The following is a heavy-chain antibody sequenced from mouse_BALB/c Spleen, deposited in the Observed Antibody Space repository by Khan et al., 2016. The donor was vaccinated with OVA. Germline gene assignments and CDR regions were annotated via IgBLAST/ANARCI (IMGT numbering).Heavy chain of an antibody. V-gene: IGHV2-6-5*01. CDR2: IRAGGSK. D-gene: IGHD2-12*01. CDR1: GFSLTDYA. CDR3: AKDPLYYSTSY. Sequence: QVQLKESGPGLVAPSQSLSITCTVSGFSLTDYAVSWIRQPPGKALEWLGVIRAGGSKYYTSVLKSRLSHSKDNTKCEDFLKVDSLQPKNTARYYSAKDPLYYSTSYWGQGTSVTVSS. J-gene: IGHJ4*01.